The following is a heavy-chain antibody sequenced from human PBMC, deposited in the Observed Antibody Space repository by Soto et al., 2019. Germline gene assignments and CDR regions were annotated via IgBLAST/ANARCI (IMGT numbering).Heavy chain of an antibody. D-gene: IGHD2-2*01. V-gene: IGHV1-2*02. CDR2: ISPNSGGT. Sequence: RASVKVSCKASGYTFTDYFMHWVRQAPGQGLEWMGWISPNSGGTNYAQKFQGRVTMTRDTSISTAYMELSRLRSDDSAVYYCARGLHSSSTICPEGGWFDPWGQGTLVTVSS. J-gene: IGHJ5*02. CDR3: ARGLHSSSTICPEGGWFDP. CDR1: GYTFTDYF.